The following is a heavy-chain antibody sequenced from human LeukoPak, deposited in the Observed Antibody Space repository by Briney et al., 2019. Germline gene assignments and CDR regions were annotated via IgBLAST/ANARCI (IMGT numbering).Heavy chain of an antibody. CDR1: GYTFTGYY. J-gene: IGHJ4*02. D-gene: IGHD1-7*01. CDR3: ARGSSYTLDLTGTDPPAPY. Sequence: ASVKVSCKASGYTFTGYYMHWVRQAPGQGLEWMGWVNPNSGGTNYAQKFQGRVTMTRDTSISTAYMELSRLRSDDTAVYYCARGSSYTLDLTGTDPPAPYWGQGTLVTVSS. V-gene: IGHV1-2*02. CDR2: VNPNSGGT.